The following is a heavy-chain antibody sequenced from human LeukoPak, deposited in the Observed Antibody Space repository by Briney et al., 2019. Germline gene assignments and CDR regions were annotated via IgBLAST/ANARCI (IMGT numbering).Heavy chain of an antibody. D-gene: IGHD3-22*01. CDR3: TRDGYHYYDSSGYTPFDY. CDR1: GFTFSNYA. J-gene: IGHJ4*02. CDR2: IRSKAYGGTT. Sequence: GGSLRLSCAASGFTFSNYAMSWVRQAPGKGLEWVGFIRSKAYGGTTEYAASVKGRFTISRDDSKSIAYLQMNSLKTEDTAVYYCTRDGYHYYDSSGYTPFDYWGQGTLVTVSS. V-gene: IGHV3-49*04.